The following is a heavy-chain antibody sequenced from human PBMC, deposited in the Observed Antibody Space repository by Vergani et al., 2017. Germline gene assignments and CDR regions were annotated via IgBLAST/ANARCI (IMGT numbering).Heavy chain of an antibody. J-gene: IGHJ4*02. CDR3: ATIGYRRWGYYFDY. D-gene: IGHD2-2*02. CDR2: ISYGGIN. V-gene: IGHV4-59*01. CDR1: GGSISNNY. Sequence: QLQLQESGSGLVKPSQTLSLTCAVSGGSISNNYWSWIRQPPGKGLEWIGYISYGGINNYNPSHMGRVPISLDTSKNHFSLNLSSVTAADTAVYYCATIGYRRWGYYFDYWGRGILVTVSS.